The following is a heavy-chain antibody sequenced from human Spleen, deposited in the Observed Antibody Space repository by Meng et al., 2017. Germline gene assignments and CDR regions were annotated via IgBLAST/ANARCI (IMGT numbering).Heavy chain of an antibody. V-gene: IGHV4-34*01. CDR1: GGSFSDYY. J-gene: IGHJ4*02. D-gene: IGHD4-11*01. CDR2: INHSGST. Sequence: QGQLQRGVAGLLKPSETLSLTCVVSGGSFSDYYWSWIRQPPGKGLEWIGEINHSGSTNYNPSLESRATISVDTSQNNLSLKLSSVTAADSAVYYCARGPTTMAHDFDYWGQGTLVTVSS. CDR3: ARGPTTMAHDFDY.